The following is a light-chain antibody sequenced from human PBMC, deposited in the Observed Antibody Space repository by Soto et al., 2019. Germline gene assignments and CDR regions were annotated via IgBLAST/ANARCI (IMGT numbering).Light chain of an antibody. CDR2: EVS. CDR1: SSDVGGYNY. CDR3: SSSTSSTTLEV. Sequence: QSVLTQPASVSGSPGQAITISCTGTSSDVGGYNYVSWYQQHPGKAPKLMIYEVSNRPSGVSNRCSGSKSGNTASLTISGLQAEDESDYYCSSSTSSTTLEVFGTGTKGTVL. J-gene: IGLJ1*01. V-gene: IGLV2-14*01.